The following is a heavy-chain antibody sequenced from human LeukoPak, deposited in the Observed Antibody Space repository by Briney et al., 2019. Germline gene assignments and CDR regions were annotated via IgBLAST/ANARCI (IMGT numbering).Heavy chain of an antibody. V-gene: IGHV1-18*01. Sequence: ASVKVSCKASGYTFTSYGISWVRQAPGQGLEWMGWISAYNGNTNYAQKLQGRVTMTTDTSTSTAYMELRSLRSDDTAVYYCAKDPEKYNWNYGSNWFDPWGQGTLVTVSS. CDR3: AKDPEKYNWNYGSNWFDP. J-gene: IGHJ5*02. CDR2: ISAYNGNT. D-gene: IGHD1-7*01. CDR1: GYTFTSYG.